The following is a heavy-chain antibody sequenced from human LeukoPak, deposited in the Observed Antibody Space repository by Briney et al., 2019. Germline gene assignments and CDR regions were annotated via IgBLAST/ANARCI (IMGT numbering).Heavy chain of an antibody. CDR2: IYYSGST. V-gene: IGHV4-39*07. Sequence: SETLSPTCTVSGGSISSNSYYWDWIRQPPGKGLEWIGNIYYSGSTYYNPSLRSRVTISVDTSKNQFSLNLSSVTAADTAVYYCARDQGVIEGYDYWGQGTLVTVSS. CDR3: ARDQGVIEGYDY. J-gene: IGHJ4*02. CDR1: GGSISSNSYY. D-gene: IGHD2/OR15-2a*01.